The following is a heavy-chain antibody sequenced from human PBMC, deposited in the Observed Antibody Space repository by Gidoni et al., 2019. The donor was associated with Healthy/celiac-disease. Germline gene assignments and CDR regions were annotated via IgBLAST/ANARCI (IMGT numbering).Heavy chain of an antibody. J-gene: IGHJ6*02. D-gene: IGHD3-10*01. V-gene: IGHV2-5*01. Sequence: QITLKESGPTLVTPTQTLTLTCTFPGFSLPSSGVGVGWIRQPQGTALEWLALLSWNDVKRYSPSLKSRLTFTKDTSKNQVVLTMTNMDPVDTATYYCAHRQRYYGSGSYFYYYGMDVWGQGTTVTVSS. CDR2: LSWNDVK. CDR3: AHRQRYYGSGSYFYYYGMDV. CDR1: GFSLPSSGVG.